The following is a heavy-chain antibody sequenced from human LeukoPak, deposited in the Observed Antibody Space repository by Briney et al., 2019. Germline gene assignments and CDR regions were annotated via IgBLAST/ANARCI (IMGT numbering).Heavy chain of an antibody. CDR1: GFTFSSYW. Sequence: PGGSLRLSCAASGFTFSSYWMHWVRQAPGKGLVWVSRINSDGSSTSYADSVKDRFTISRDNAKNTLYLQMNSLRAEDTAVYYCARARIAAAGYRPWGQGTLVTVSS. V-gene: IGHV3-74*01. D-gene: IGHD6-13*01. CDR3: ARARIAAAGYRP. CDR2: INSDGSST. J-gene: IGHJ5*02.